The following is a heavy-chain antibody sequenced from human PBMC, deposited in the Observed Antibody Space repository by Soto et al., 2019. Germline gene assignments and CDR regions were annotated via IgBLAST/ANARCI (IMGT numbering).Heavy chain of an antibody. CDR2: IYSTVST. CDR3: ARLPYYDTPPVTFDI. D-gene: IGHD3-22*01. V-gene: IGHV4-39*01. Sequence: SETLSLTCSVSSGSISSSLYYWGWIRQPPGKGLEWIGTIYSTVSTHYNPSLKSRVAISVDTSKNQFSLKLNSVTAADTAVYYCARLPYYDTPPVTFDIWGQGAMVTVSS. J-gene: IGHJ3*02. CDR1: SGSISSSLYY.